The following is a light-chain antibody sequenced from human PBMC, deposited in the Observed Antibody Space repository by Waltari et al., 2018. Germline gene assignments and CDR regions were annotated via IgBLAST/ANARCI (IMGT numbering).Light chain of an antibody. J-gene: IGLJ2*01. V-gene: IGLV2-23*01. CDR1: RPACGTYNL. CDR3: FSYAVSSTFMI. CDR2: EGE. Sequence: QSALTQPASVSGSPGQSITTPCTGTRPACGTYNLVPWFQHHPSKAPQLLIYEGEKRPSGVSSRFFGSKSDKAASLTISGLEADDEAVYYCFSYAVSSTFMIFGGGTQLTVL.